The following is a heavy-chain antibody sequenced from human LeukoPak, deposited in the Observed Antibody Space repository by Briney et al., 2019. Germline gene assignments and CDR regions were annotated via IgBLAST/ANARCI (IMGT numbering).Heavy chain of an antibody. V-gene: IGHV1-2*02. J-gene: IGHJ6*02. CDR3: ARGRSRDSSSWYYYYYGMDV. D-gene: IGHD6-13*01. Sequence: PGRSLRLSCAASGFTFSSYGMHWVRQAPGQGLEWMGWINPNSGGTNYAQKFQGRVTMTRDTSISTAYMELSRLRSDDTAVYYCARGRSRDSSSWYYYYYGMDVWGQGTTVTVSS. CDR2: INPNSGGT. CDR1: GFTFSSYG.